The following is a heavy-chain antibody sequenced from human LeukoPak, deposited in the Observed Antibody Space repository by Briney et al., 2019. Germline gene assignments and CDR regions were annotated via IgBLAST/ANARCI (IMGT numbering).Heavy chain of an antibody. Sequence: GGSLRLSCEASGFTFSRFAMSWVRQAPGKGLEWASSISGSDRTTYYADSVKGRFTISRDNSKNILYLQMNSLRADDTALYYCAKDGNYLDSSGYLIPFDYWGLGTLVTVSS. CDR2: ISGSDRTT. J-gene: IGHJ4*02. CDR1: GFTFSRFA. V-gene: IGHV3-23*01. D-gene: IGHD3-22*01. CDR3: AKDGNYLDSSGYLIPFDY.